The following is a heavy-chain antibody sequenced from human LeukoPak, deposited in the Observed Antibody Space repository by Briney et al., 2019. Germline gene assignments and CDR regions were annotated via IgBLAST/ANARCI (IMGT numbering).Heavy chain of an antibody. J-gene: IGHJ3*02. D-gene: IGHD2-21*02. CDR1: GFTFSSYG. V-gene: IGHV3-23*01. Sequence: GGSLRLSCAASGFTFSSYGMSWVRQAPGKGLEWASAISGSGGSTYYADSVKGRFTISRDNSKNTLYLQMNSLRAEDTAVYYCAKGRAYCGGDCYSDAFDIWGQGTMVTVSS. CDR3: AKGRAYCGGDCYSDAFDI. CDR2: ISGSGGST.